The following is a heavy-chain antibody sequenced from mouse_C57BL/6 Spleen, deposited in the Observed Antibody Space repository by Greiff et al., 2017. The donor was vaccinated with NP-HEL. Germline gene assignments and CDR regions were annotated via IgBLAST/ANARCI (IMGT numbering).Heavy chain of an antibody. CDR3: AIRLPYCDY. Sequence: QVQLQQPGAELVKPGASVKLSCKASGYTFTSFWLLWVKQRPGQGLEWIGMIHPNSGSTNYNEKFKNKATLTVAKSSSTAYMQLSVLTAEDSAVYYCAIRLPYCDYWGQGTTLTVSS. CDR2: IHPNSGST. J-gene: IGHJ2*01. CDR1: GYTFTSFW. D-gene: IGHD2-12*01. V-gene: IGHV1-64*01.